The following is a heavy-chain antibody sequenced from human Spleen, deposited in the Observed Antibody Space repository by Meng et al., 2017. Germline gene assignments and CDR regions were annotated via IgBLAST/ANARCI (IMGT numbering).Heavy chain of an antibody. V-gene: IGHV4-39*07. D-gene: IGHD2-2*01. CDR2: IYYSGST. Sequence: LHVPEPGPGLGKPLETLSLTCTVAGDAISSSSYCWGWIRQPPGKGLEWIGTIYYSGSTYYNPSLKSRVTISIDTSKNQFSLKLSSVTAADTAVYYCVRFSTSPDWFDPWGQGTLVTVSS. CDR1: GDAISSSSYC. J-gene: IGHJ5*02. CDR3: VRFSTSPDWFDP.